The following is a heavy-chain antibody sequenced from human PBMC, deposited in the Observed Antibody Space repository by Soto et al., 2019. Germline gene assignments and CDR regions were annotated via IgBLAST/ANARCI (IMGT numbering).Heavy chain of an antibody. D-gene: IGHD3-16*01. CDR2: IHYTGSR. J-gene: IGHJ3*02. CDR1: GASVNDYY. CDR3: ARWGHPAVKAFDI. V-gene: IGHV4-59*02. Sequence: SETLSLTCTVSGASVNDYYWNWVRQPLGKGLEWIGFIHYTGSRIFNPSLQSRVTMSVDVSQNQFSLRLTSVTAADTAIYYCARWGHPAVKAFDIWGQGTTVTVS.